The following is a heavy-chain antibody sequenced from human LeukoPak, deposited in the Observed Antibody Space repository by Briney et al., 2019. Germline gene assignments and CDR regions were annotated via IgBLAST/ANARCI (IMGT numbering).Heavy chain of an antibody. Sequence: SETLSLTCAVYGGSFSGYYWSWIRQPPGKGLEWIGEINHSGSTNYNPSLKSRVTISVDTSKNQFSLKLSSVTAADTAVYYCASSLPVLLWFGEIKEYYFDYWGQGTLVTVSS. CDR1: GGSFSGYY. V-gene: IGHV4-34*01. CDR3: ASSLPVLLWFGEIKEYYFDY. CDR2: INHSGST. J-gene: IGHJ4*02. D-gene: IGHD3-10*01.